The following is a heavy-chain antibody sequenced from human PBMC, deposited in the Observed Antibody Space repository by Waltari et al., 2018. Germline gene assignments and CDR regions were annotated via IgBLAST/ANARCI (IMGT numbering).Heavy chain of an antibody. CDR1: GYTFTDYT. V-gene: IGHV7-4-1*02. J-gene: IGHJ6*02. CDR3: ARALLGLTNRLDV. D-gene: IGHD4-17*01. CDR2: IKTHNGHP. Sequence: QVQLAQSGSELKEPGASVKVSCRTSGYTFTDYTINWVRQAPGQGLEWMGWIKTHNGHPTYVQGFTGRFVLSLDTSVSTTYLQITGLKAEDTALYFCARALLGLTNRLDVWGQGTTVTISS.